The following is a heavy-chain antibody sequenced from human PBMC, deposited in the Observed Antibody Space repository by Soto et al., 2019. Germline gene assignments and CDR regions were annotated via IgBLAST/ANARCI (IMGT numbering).Heavy chain of an antibody. CDR3: AKIAVAGTRYYYYYKDV. J-gene: IGHJ6*03. CDR1: GVTISSSSYY. Sequence: SETLSLTCTVSGVTISSSSYYWGWIRKPPGKGLEWIGSIYYSGSTYYNPSLKSRVTISVDTSKNQFSLKLSSVTAADTAVYYCAKIAVAGTRYYYYYKDVWGKGTTVTVSS. D-gene: IGHD6-19*01. V-gene: IGHV4-39*01. CDR2: IYYSGST.